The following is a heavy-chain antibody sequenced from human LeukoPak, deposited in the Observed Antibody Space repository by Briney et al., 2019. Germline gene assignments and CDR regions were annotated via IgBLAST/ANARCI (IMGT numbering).Heavy chain of an antibody. D-gene: IGHD6-19*01. CDR1: GGSISSYY. J-gene: IGHJ4*02. CDR2: IYYSGST. Sequence: SETLSHTCTVSGGSISSYYWSWIRQPPGKGLEWIGYIYYSGSTNYNPSLKSRVTISVDTSKNQFSLKLSSVTAADTAVYYCARVGQYSSGWYSFDYWGQGTLVTVSS. V-gene: IGHV4-59*01. CDR3: ARVGQYSSGWYSFDY.